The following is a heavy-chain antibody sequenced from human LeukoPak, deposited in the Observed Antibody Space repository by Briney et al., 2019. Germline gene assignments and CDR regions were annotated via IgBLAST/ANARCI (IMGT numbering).Heavy chain of an antibody. Sequence: ASVKVSCKASGYTFTGYYMHWVRQAPGQGLEWMGWINPNSGGTNYAQKFQGRVTMTRDTSISTAYMELSRLRSDDTAVYYCARDVGVNAGPRGWGIVVPAAILVYYFDYWGQGTLVTVSS. CDR3: ARDVGVNAGPRGWGIVVPAAILVYYFDY. D-gene: IGHD2-2*02. J-gene: IGHJ4*02. CDR2: INPNSGGT. V-gene: IGHV1-2*02. CDR1: GYTFTGYY.